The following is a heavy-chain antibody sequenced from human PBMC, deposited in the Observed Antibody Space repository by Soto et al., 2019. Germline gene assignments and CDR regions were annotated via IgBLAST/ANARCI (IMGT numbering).Heavy chain of an antibody. J-gene: IGHJ3*02. Sequence: ASVKVSCKASGYTFTSYDINWVRQATGQGLEWMGWMNPSSGNTGYAQKFQGRVTMTRNTSISTAYMELSSLRSEDTAVYYCARKSDFWSGHAFDIWGQGTMVTVSS. CDR3: ARKSDFWSGHAFDI. CDR1: GYTFTSYD. V-gene: IGHV1-8*01. D-gene: IGHD3-3*01. CDR2: MNPSSGNT.